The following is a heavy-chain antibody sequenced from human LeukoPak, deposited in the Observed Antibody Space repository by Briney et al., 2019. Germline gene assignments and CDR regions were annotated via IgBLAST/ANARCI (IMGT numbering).Heavy chain of an antibody. CDR1: GFRFSGYW. CDR2: INIDGGRT. Sequence: GGSLRLSCAASGFRFSGYWMHWVRQAPGKGLVWVSFINIDGGRTAYADSVKGRFTISRDNAKNTLYLQMNSLRAEDTAVYYCAKGGSGTYYDRFDCWGQGTLVTVSS. J-gene: IGHJ4*02. V-gene: IGHV3-74*01. CDR3: AKGGSGTYYDRFDC. D-gene: IGHD1-26*01.